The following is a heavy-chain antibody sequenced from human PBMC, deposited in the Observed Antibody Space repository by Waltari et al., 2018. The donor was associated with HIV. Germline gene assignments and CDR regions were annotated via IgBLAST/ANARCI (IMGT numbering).Heavy chain of an antibody. Sequence: EVQLIQSGTEVKKHGESLKISCKTSGYLFSTYYIVWVRQMPGKGLQWMGTIYPGDSSTTYSPSFQGQVTMSVDESLTTAYLQWNSLKASDSGVYYCARRAYYYYALDVWGQGTTVTVS. CDR1: GYLFSTYY. CDR2: IYPGDSST. V-gene: IGHV5-51*01. J-gene: IGHJ6*02. CDR3: ARRAYYYYALDV.